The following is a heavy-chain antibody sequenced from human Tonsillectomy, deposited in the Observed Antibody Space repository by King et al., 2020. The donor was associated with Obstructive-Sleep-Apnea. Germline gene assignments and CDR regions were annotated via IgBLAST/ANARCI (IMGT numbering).Heavy chain of an antibody. D-gene: IGHD6-13*01. Sequence: VQLVESGGGLVQPGGSLRVSCAASGFTFSSYAMTWVRQAPGKGLEWVSTIGGSGDSTYYADSVKGRFTISRDNSKNTLYLQMNSLRVEDTAGYYCAKGPAQQLVPNYFDYWGQGTLVTVSS. CDR3: AKGPAQQLVPNYFDY. J-gene: IGHJ4*02. V-gene: IGHV3-23*04. CDR1: GFTFSSYA. CDR2: IGGSGDST.